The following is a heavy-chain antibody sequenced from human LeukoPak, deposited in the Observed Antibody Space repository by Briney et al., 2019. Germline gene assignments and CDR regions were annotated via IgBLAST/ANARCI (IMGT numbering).Heavy chain of an antibody. J-gene: IGHJ6*03. CDR2: IYYSGST. CDR3: AKQTDYGDYYYYMDV. CDR1: GGSISSSSYY. Sequence: SETLSLTCTVSGGSISSSSYYWGWIRQPPGKGLEWIGSIYYSGSTYYNPSLKSRVTISVDTSKNQFSLKLRSVTAADTAVYYCAKQTDYGDYYYYMDVWGKGTTVTVSS. V-gene: IGHV4-39*07. D-gene: IGHD4-17*01.